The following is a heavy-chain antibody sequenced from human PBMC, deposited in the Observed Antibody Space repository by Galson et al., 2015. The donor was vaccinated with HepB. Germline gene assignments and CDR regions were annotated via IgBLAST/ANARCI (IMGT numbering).Heavy chain of an antibody. CDR2: ISANSGYT. J-gene: IGHJ6*02. CDR1: GYTFNTYA. D-gene: IGHD2-2*01. CDR3: ARDCSSATCLYGMDV. Sequence: SVKVSCKGSGYTFNTYAYSWVRQAPGQGLEWMGWISANSGYTNYAQKLTGRVTMNTDTSTSTAFMELRNLRSDDTAVYYCARDCSSATCLYGMDVWGQGTTVTVSS. V-gene: IGHV1-18*04.